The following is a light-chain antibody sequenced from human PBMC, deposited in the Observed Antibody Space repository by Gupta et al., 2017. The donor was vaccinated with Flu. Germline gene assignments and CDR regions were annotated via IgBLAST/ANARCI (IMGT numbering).Light chain of an antibody. Sequence: HSVLTEPPSASGTPWQRVTISCSGSSSNIGSNTVNWYQQLPGTDTKRLIDSKNQRPSGVIDRVSGYTAGNSASPEIRGLQSEDEADDYWGEWDDRLTDVVFGGGTNLTVL. CDR3: GEWDDRLTDVV. CDR1: SSNIGSNT. V-gene: IGLV1-44*01. J-gene: IGLJ2*01. CDR2: SKN.